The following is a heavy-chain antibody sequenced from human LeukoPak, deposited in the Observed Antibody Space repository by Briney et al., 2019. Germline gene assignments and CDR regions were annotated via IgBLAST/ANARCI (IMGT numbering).Heavy chain of an antibody. CDR3: ARHDYDFWSGYLRPHLGSWFDP. V-gene: IGHV4-30-2*01. CDR2: IYHSGST. J-gene: IGHJ5*02. Sequence: PSQTLSLTCAVSGGSISSGGYSWSWIRQPPGKGLEWIGYIYHSGSTYYNPSLKSRVTISVDTSKNQFSLKLSSVTAADTAVYYCARHDYDFWSGYLRPHLGSWFDPWGQGTLVTVSS. D-gene: IGHD3-3*01. CDR1: GGSISSGGYS.